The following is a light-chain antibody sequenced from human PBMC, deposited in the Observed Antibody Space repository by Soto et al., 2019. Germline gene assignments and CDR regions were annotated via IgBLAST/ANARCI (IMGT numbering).Light chain of an antibody. CDR2: GAY. CDR1: QSVSSN. CDR3: QQYTDWPPWT. J-gene: IGKJ1*01. Sequence: EIVMTQSPATLSVSPGERATLSCRASQSVSSNLAWYQQKPGQAPRLLIYGAYTRATGIPVRFSGSGSGTEFTLTINSLQSEDFSIYYCQQYTDWPPWTFGQGTKLKIK. V-gene: IGKV3-15*01.